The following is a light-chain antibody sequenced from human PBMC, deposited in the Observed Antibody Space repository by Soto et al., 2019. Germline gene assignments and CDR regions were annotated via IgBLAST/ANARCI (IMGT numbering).Light chain of an antibody. J-gene: IGLJ2*01. Sequence: QSVLTQPPSASGTPGQRVTISCSGSSSNIGSNYVYWYQQLPGTAPKHLIYRNNQRPSGVPDRFSGSKSGTSASLAISGLRSEDEADYYCAAWDDSLSASFGGGTKLTVL. CDR3: AAWDDSLSAS. V-gene: IGLV1-47*01. CDR1: SSNIGSNY. CDR2: RNN.